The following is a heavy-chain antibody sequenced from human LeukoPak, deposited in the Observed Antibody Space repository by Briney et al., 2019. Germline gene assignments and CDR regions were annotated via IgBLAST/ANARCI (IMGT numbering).Heavy chain of an antibody. D-gene: IGHD2-15*01. CDR2: IHNSGTT. J-gene: IGHJ5*02. CDR3: TCSGGYTPAARRNNWFDP. V-gene: IGHV4-34*01. Sequence: SETLSLTCAVSGGPFSGYFWSWIRQPPGKGLEWIGEIHNSGTTNYNPSLKSRVTISVDTSKNQFSLKLSSVTAADTAVYYCTCSGGYTPAARRNNWFDPWGQGTLVTVPS. CDR1: GGPFSGYF.